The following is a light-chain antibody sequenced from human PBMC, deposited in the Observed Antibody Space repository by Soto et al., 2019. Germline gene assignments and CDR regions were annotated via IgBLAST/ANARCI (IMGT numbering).Light chain of an antibody. CDR3: GSWDSSLSAYV. Sequence: QEVTISCSGSSSNIGGNSVSWYQQLPGTAPKLLIYDDNKRSSGIPDRFSGSKSGTSATLGITGFQTGDEADYYCGSWDSSLSAYVFGTGTKVTVL. V-gene: IGLV1-51*01. J-gene: IGLJ1*01. CDR1: SSNIGGNS. CDR2: DDN.